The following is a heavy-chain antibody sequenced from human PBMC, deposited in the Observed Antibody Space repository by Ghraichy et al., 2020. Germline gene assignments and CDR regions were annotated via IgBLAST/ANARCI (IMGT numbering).Heavy chain of an antibody. CDR3: AKVRDCSGGYCLDAFDV. CDR1: GFTFTSYS. V-gene: IGHV3-23*01. J-gene: IGHJ3*01. D-gene: IGHD2-15*01. Sequence: GGSLRLSCGASGFTFTSYSMNWVRQAPGKGLEWVAAVGGSGMSTYYADSVKDRFIISRDNSKNTLYLQMNSLRAEDTAVFYCAKVRDCSGGYCLDAFDVWGQGSMVIVSS. CDR2: VGGSGMST.